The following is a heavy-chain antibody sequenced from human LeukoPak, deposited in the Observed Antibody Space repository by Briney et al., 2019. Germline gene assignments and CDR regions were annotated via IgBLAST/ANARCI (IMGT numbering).Heavy chain of an antibody. CDR2: IIPIFGTT. CDR1: GGPFSSSA. Sequence: SVTVSCKASGGPFSSSAISWVRQAPGQGLEWMGGIIPIFGTTYYAQKFQGRVTMTRNTSISTAYMELSSLRSEDTAVYYCARGGKEPDIDYWGQGTLVTVSS. J-gene: IGHJ4*02. CDR3: ARGGKEPDIDY. V-gene: IGHV1-69*05. D-gene: IGHD1-26*01.